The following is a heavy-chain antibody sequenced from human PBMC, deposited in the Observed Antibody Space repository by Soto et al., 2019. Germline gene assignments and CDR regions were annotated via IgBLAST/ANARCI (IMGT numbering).Heavy chain of an antibody. V-gene: IGHV1-2*04. J-gene: IGHJ6*02. CDR3: AREDCINSICYPYYSYGMDV. CDR1: GYTFTGYY. D-gene: IGHD2-2*01. CDR2: INPNSGGT. Sequence: EASVKVSCKASGYTFTGYYIHWVRQAPGQGLEWMGWINPNSGGTNYAQKFQGWVTMTRDTSISTAYMELSRLRSDDTAVYFCAREDCINSICYPYYSYGMDVWGQGTTVTVSS.